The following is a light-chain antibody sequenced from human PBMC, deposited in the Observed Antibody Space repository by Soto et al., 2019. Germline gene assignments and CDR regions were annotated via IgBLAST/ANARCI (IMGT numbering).Light chain of an antibody. V-gene: IGKV3-11*01. J-gene: IGKJ5*01. Sequence: EAVLTQSPATLSLSPGERATLSCRASESVRDELGWYQQKPGQAPRLFIFDSSNRATGIPARFSGSGYGTDFTLSISSLEPEDFAVYYCQQRLSWPITFGQGTRLEI. CDR1: ESVRDE. CDR3: QQRLSWPIT. CDR2: DSS.